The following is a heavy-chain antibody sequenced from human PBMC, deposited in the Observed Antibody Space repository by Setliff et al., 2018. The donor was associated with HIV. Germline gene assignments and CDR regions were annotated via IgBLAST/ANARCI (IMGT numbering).Heavy chain of an antibody. Sequence: ASVKVSCKASGYILSHFGMTWVRQAPGQGLEWMGWINPNRGGTAYAQKFLGRVTMTRDTSISTAYMEVSRLRSDDTAVYYCARDHCSSSGCYEYSYYGMDVWGQGTTVTVSS. CDR3: ARDHCSSSGCYEYSYYGMDV. CDR2: INPNRGGT. V-gene: IGHV1-2*02. D-gene: IGHD2-2*01. CDR1: GYILSHFG. J-gene: IGHJ6*02.